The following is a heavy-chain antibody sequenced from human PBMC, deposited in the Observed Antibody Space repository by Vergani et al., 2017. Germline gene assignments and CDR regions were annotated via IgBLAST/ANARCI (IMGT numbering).Heavy chain of an antibody. CDR2: ISRSSSTK. CDR3: ARSIAAAGHYYYYYGMDV. Sequence: EVQLLESGGGLVQPGGSLRLSCAASGFTFSSYSMNWVRQAPGKGLEWVSYISRSSSTKYYADSVKGRFTISRDNAKNSLYLQMSSLRVEDTAVYYCARSIAAAGHYYYYYGMDVWGQGTTVTVSS. CDR1: GFTFSSYS. D-gene: IGHD6-13*01. V-gene: IGHV3-48*01. J-gene: IGHJ6*02.